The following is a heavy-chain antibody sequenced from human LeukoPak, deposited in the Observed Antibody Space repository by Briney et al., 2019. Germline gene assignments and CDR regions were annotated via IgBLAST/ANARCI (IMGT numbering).Heavy chain of an antibody. CDR1: GGSISSYY. CDR2: IYTSGST. Sequence: SETLSLTCTVSGGSISSYYWSWIRQPAGKGLEWIGRIYTSGSTNYNPSLKSRVTMSVDTSKNQFSLKLSSVTAADTAVYYCARGHSIEPYYYYYYMDVWGKGTTVTVFS. CDR3: ARGHSIEPYYYYYYMDV. D-gene: IGHD4-11*01. V-gene: IGHV4-4*07. J-gene: IGHJ6*03.